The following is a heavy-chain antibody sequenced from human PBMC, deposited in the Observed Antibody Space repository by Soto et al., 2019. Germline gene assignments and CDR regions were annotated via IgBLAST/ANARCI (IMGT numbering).Heavy chain of an antibody. D-gene: IGHD3-16*01. CDR2: ISGSGGNT. V-gene: IGHV3-23*01. Sequence: GSLRLSCAASGFTFSPYAMTWVRQAPGKGLEWVSSISGSGGNTNYADSVKGRFTVSRDNSKRTLSLQMNSLTEEDTAIYYCAKGLRRLLRTQYYYGLDVWGRGTTVTVSS. CDR1: GFTFSPYA. J-gene: IGHJ6*02. CDR3: AKGLRRLLRTQYYYGLDV.